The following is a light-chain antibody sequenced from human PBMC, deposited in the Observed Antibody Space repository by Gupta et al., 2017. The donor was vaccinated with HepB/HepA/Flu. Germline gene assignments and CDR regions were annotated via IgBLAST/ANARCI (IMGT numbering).Light chain of an antibody. CDR2: QDN. CDR3: QSWDRNTVI. V-gene: IGLV3-1*01. CDR1: KLGNEY. J-gene: IGLJ2*01. Sequence: SYDLNQPPSVSVSPGQRARITCSGDKLGNEYTSWYQQRPGQSPMVVVYQDNKRPSGIPERFSGSTSGNTATLTISGTQTMDEAVYYCQSWDRNTVIFGGGTKLTVL.